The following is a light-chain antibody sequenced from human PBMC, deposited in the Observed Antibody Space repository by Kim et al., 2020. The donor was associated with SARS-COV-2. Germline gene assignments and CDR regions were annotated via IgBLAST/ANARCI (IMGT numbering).Light chain of an antibody. CDR3: QAWDSSTAV. CDR1: KLGDKY. V-gene: IGLV3-1*01. J-gene: IGLJ2*01. Sequence: SESPGQTARITCSGDKLGDKYACWYQQKPGQSPVLVIYQDSKRPSGIPERFSGSNSGNTATLTISGTQAMDEADYYCQAWDSSTAVFGGGTQLTVL. CDR2: QDS.